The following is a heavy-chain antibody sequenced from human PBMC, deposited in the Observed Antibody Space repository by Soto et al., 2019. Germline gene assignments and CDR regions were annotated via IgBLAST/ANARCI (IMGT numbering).Heavy chain of an antibody. J-gene: IGHJ3*02. V-gene: IGHV4-61*01. D-gene: IGHD2-15*01. CDR3: ARGSGPNDAFDI. CDR2: IYYSGGT. CDR1: GGSVSSGSYY. Sequence: QVQLQESGPGLVKPSETLSLTCTVSGGSVSSGSYYWSWIRQPPGKGLEWIGYIYYSGGTNYNPSLKSRVTTSVDTSKTQFALKLSSVTAADTVVYYCARGSGPNDAFDIWGQGTMVTVSS.